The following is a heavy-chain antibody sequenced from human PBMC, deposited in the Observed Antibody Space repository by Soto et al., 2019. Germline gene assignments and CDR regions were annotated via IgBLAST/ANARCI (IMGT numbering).Heavy chain of an antibody. J-gene: IGHJ4*02. D-gene: IGHD2-15*01. Sequence: GASVKVCCKASGYTFSSFGINWVRQAPGQGLEWVGWVSVYNDDTKYAQNFQGRVSLTTDTSTSTTYMEVGSLRSDDTAVYYCARTCRSGGSCYHEYWGEGTPVTVSS. V-gene: IGHV1-18*01. CDR3: ARTCRSGGSCYHEY. CDR1: GYTFSSFG. CDR2: VSVYNDDT.